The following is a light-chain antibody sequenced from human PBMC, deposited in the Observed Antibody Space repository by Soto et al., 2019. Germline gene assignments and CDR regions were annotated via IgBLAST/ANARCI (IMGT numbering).Light chain of an antibody. J-gene: IGKJ3*01. CDR1: QTINNN. CDR2: GAS. CDR3: QQYNNWPKHT. V-gene: IGKV3-15*01. Sequence: VMTQATATLSVSPRERATLSCRASQTINNNVAWYQLKDGQVPRLVIYGASTRATDIPARFSGSGSGTEFPLTISSLQSEDFAEYHCQQYNNWPKHTFGPGTKVDIK.